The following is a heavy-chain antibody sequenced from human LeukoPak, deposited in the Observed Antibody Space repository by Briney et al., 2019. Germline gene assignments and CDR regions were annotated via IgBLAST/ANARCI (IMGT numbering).Heavy chain of an antibody. J-gene: IGHJ4*02. CDR2: INHSGST. Sequence: GSLRLSCAASGFTFSSYAMNWVRQPPGKGLEWIGEINHSGSTNYNPSLKSRVTISVDTSKNQFSLKPSSVTAADTAVYYCARSGNDYGDYIDYWGQGTLVTVSS. V-gene: IGHV4-34*01. CDR3: ARSGNDYGDYIDY. D-gene: IGHD4-17*01. CDR1: GFTFSSYA.